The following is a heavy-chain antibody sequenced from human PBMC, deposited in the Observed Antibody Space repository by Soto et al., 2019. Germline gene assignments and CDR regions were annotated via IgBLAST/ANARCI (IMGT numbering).Heavy chain of an antibody. CDR1: GYTLTELS. Sequence: ASVKVSCKVSGYTLTELSMHWVRQAPGKGLDCMGGFDPEDGETIYAQKFQGRVTMTEDTSTDTAYMELSSLRSEDTAVYYCATLSYSSQPFDYWGQGTLVTVSS. CDR3: ATLSYSSQPFDY. D-gene: IGHD6-13*01. CDR2: FDPEDGET. V-gene: IGHV1-24*01. J-gene: IGHJ4*02.